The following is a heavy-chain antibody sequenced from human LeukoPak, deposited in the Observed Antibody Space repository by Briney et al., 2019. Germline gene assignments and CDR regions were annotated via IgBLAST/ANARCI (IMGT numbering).Heavy chain of an antibody. J-gene: IGHJ4*02. CDR1: GFTFSSYT. D-gene: IGHD2-2*01. CDR2: ISSGSSYI. CDR3: ARAGAYCSSTSCYGPAYY. V-gene: IGHV3-21*01. Sequence: PGGSLRLSCAASGFTFSSYTMSWVRQAPGKGLEWVSSISSGSSYIYYADSVKGRFTICRDNAKNSLYLQMNSLRTEDTAVYYCARAGAYCSSTSCYGPAYYWGQGTLVTVSS.